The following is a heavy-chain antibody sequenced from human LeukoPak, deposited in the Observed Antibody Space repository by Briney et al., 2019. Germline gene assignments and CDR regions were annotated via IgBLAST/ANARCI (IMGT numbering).Heavy chain of an antibody. V-gene: IGHV3-30*03. CDR3: AASIPPAS. CDR2: ISYDGSNK. CDR1: GFTFSSYG. Sequence: PGGSLRLSCAASGFTFSSYGMHWVRQAPGKGLEWVAVISYDGSNKYYADSVKGRFTISRDNSKNTLYLQMNSLRAEDTAVYYCAASIPPASWGQGTLVTVSS. D-gene: IGHD2-21*01. J-gene: IGHJ5*02.